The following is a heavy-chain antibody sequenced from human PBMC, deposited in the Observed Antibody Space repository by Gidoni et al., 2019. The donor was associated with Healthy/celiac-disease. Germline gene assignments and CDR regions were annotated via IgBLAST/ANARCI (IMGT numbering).Heavy chain of an antibody. V-gene: IGHV3-72*01. CDR2: TRNKANSYTT. Sequence: EVQLVESGGGLVQPGGSLRLSCAASGFTFSDHYMDWVRQAPGKGLEWVCRTRNKANSYTTEYAASVKGRFTISRDDSKNSLYLQMNSLKTEDTAVYYCAREGYSGAFDIWGQGTMVTVSS. CDR1: GFTFSDHY. J-gene: IGHJ3*02. D-gene: IGHD1-26*01. CDR3: AREGYSGAFDI.